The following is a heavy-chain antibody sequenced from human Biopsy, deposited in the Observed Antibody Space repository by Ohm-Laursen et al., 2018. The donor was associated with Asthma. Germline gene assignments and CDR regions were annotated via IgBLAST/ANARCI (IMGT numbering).Heavy chain of an antibody. J-gene: IGHJ4*02. CDR2: HDHEEGGT. CDR3: ASDFPKDYVRYNFQF. D-gene: IGHD4-17*01. CDR1: GYSLTDLS. Sequence: SVKVSCKISGYSLTDLSMHWVRQAPGQGLEWMGGHDHEEGGTVNARRFQGRVTMTEDTSTDTAHMELSSLSSDDTAVYYCASDFPKDYVRYNFQFWGQGTLVSVSS. V-gene: IGHV1-24*01.